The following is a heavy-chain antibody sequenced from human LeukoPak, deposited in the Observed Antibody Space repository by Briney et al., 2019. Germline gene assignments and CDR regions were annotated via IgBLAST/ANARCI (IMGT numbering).Heavy chain of an antibody. Sequence: GGSLRLSCAASGFTFSSSAMNWVRQAPGKGLEWVSSINQGASHIYYADSVRGRFTISRDNAKNSLYLQMSSLRAEDTAVYYCARSRIAAAGTESGYFDYWGQGTLVTVSS. V-gene: IGHV3-21*01. J-gene: IGHJ4*02. D-gene: IGHD6-13*01. CDR3: ARSRIAAAGTESGYFDY. CDR2: INQGASHI. CDR1: GFTFSSSA.